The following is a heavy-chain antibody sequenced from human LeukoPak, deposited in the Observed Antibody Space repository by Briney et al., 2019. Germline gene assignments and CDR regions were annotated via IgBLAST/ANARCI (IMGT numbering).Heavy chain of an antibody. CDR1: GFTFSSYS. D-gene: IGHD1-26*01. V-gene: IGHV3-48*04. CDR2: ISSSSSTI. Sequence: GGSLRLSCAASGFTFSSYSMNWVRQAPGKGLEWVSYISSSSSTIYYADSVKGRFTISRDNAKNSLYLQMNSLRAEDTAVYYCARRAEWEPPGLFGYWGQGTLVTVSS. J-gene: IGHJ4*02. CDR3: ARRAEWEPPGLFGY.